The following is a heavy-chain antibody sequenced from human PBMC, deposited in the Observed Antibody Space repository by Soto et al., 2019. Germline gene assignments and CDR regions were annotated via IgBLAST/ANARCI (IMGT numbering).Heavy chain of an antibody. CDR2: IKGDGSTT. Sequence: EAQLVESGGGLVQPGGSLRLSCVASGFTFSIYWMHWVRQVPGKGLVWVSRIKGDGSTTSYADSVKGRFTISRDNAKNTLYLQMNSLRAEDTAVYYCARSDWFDPWGQGTLVTVSS. J-gene: IGHJ5*02. CDR3: ARSDWFDP. CDR1: GFTFSIYW. V-gene: IGHV3-74*01.